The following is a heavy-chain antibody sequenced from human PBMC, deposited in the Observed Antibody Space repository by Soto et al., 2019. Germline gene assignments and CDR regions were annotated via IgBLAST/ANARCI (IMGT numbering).Heavy chain of an antibody. CDR1: GGSISSYY. CDR3: ARTDISIFGVVTGFDY. D-gene: IGHD3-3*01. J-gene: IGHJ4*02. CDR2: IYTSGST. V-gene: IGHV4-4*07. Sequence: SETLSLTCTVSGGSISSYYWSWIRQPAGKGLEWIGRIYTSGSTNYNPSLKSRFTMSVETSKNHFSLKLSSVTASDTAVYYCARTDISIFGVVTGFDYWGQGTLVTVSS.